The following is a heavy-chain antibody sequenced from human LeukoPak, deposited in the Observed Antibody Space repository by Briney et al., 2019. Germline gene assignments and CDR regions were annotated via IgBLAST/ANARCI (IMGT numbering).Heavy chain of an antibody. Sequence: SETLSLTCTVSGGSISSYYWSWIRQPPGKGLEWIGYIYYSGGTNYNPSLKSRVTISVDTSKNQFSLKLSSVTAAATAVYYCARDPHCSSTNCPFDLWGQGILVIVSS. J-gene: IGHJ4*02. V-gene: IGHV4-59*12. CDR3: ARDPHCSSTNCPFDL. D-gene: IGHD2-2*01. CDR2: IYYSGGT. CDR1: GGSISSYY.